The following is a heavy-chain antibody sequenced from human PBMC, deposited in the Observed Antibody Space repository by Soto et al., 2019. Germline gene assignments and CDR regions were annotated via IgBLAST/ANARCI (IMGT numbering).Heavy chain of an antibody. D-gene: IGHD2-15*01. CDR1: TFTFSDFG. CDR2: ISYDGSDQ. CDR3: ANSTYCNGGSCFPQY. J-gene: IGHJ4*02. Sequence: QVQVEEFGGGVVQPGRSLRLSCAGPTFTFSDFGFHWVRQAPGKGLEWVAMISYDGSDQYYGDSVQGRFTISRDDSKNTVYLQMNSLRAEDTAMYYCANSTYCNGGSCFPQYWGPGTLVTVSS. V-gene: IGHV3-30*18.